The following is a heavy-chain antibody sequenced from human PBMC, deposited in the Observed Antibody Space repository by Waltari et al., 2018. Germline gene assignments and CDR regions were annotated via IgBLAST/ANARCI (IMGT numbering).Heavy chain of an antibody. J-gene: IGHJ6*03. V-gene: IGHV1-69*14. CDR3: ARGRRAYYYMDV. CDR1: GGTFSSYA. D-gene: IGHD1-26*01. CDR2: IIPSFGTA. Sequence: QVQLVQSGAEVKKPGSSVKVSCKASGGTFSSYAISWVRQAPGQGLEWSGGIIPSFGTANYEQKFQGRVTITADKSTSTAYMELSSLRSEDTAVYYWARGRRAYYYMDVWGKGTTVTVSS.